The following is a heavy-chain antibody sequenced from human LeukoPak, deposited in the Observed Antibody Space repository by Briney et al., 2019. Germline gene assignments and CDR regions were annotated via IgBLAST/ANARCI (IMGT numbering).Heavy chain of an antibody. CDR2: IYSGGST. CDR1: GFTFSTYW. J-gene: IGHJ6*03. Sequence: PGGSLRLSCAASGFTFSTYWMNWVRQAPGKGLEWVSVIYSGGSTYYADSVKGRFTISRDNSKNTLYLQMNSLRAEDTAVYYCATGDSSGYLSYYYYMDVWGKGTTVTVSS. CDR3: ATGDSSGYLSYYYYMDV. V-gene: IGHV3-66*02. D-gene: IGHD3-22*01.